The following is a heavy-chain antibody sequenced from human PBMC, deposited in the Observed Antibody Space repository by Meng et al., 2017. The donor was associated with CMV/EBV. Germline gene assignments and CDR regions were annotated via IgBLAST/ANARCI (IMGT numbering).Heavy chain of an antibody. Sequence: SETLSLTCAVFGGSFSGYYWSWIRQPPGKGLEWIGEINHSGSTNHNLSLKSRVTISVDTSKNQFSLKLSSVTAADTAVYYCARGPSSGRYWGWGQGTLVTVSS. D-gene: IGHD6-19*01. CDR1: GGSFSGYY. V-gene: IGHV4-34*01. CDR3: ARGPSSGRYWG. CDR2: INHSGST. J-gene: IGHJ4*02.